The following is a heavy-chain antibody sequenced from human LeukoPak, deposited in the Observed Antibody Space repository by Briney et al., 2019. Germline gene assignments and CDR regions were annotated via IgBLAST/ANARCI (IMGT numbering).Heavy chain of an antibody. CDR2: IGDNGDST. J-gene: IGHJ3*02. V-gene: IGHV3-23*01. Sequence: GGSLRLSCAASGFTSNIYAMSWVRQAPGKGLEWVSTIGDNGDSTYYADSVKGRFTISRNNSKNTLDLQMNSLRDEDTAVYYCVRDAAYSAFNMWGQGTMVTVSS. D-gene: IGHD4-11*01. CDR1: GFTSNIYA. CDR3: VRDAAYSAFNM.